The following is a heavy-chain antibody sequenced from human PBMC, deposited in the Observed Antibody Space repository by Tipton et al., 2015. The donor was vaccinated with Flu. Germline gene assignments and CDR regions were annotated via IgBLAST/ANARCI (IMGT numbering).Heavy chain of an antibody. V-gene: IGHV4-39*07. CDR2: IRYGGGS. Sequence: TLSLTCTVSGGSISTSGYYWGWIRQPPGKGLEWIGSIRYGGGSYYTPSLKSRVTISLDMSKDQFSLKLASVTAADTAAYYCARVWSSFVATASLDYWGRGTLVTVSS. CDR1: GGSISTSGYY. J-gene: IGHJ4*02. D-gene: IGHD1-1*01. CDR3: ARVWSSFVATASLDY.